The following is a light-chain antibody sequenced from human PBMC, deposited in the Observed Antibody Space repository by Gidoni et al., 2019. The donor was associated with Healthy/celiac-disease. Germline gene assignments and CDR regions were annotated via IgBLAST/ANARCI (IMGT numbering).Light chain of an antibody. CDR3: QQRSNWPPGVLWA. CDR1: QSVNSY. CDR2: DAS. J-gene: IGKJ1*01. V-gene: IGKV3-11*01. Sequence: EIVLTQSPATLSLSPGERATLSCRASQSVNSYLAWYQQKPGQAPRLLIYDASNRATGIPARFSGSGSGTDFTLTISSLEPEDFAVYYCQQRSNWPPGVLWAFGQGTKVEIK.